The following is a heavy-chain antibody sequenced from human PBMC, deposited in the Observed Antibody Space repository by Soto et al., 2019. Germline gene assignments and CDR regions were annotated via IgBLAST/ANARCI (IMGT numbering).Heavy chain of an antibody. J-gene: IGHJ4*02. CDR3: ARGFPTMTYYGEFYFDY. V-gene: IGHV3-53*01. CDR2: ISSGGSI. CDR1: GFTVSDNY. Sequence: LRLSCEASGFTVSDNYMSWVRQAPGKGLEWVSVISSGGSIFYADSVKGRFTISRDNFKNTLYLRMNSLRAEDTAVYYCARGFPTMTYYGEFYFDYWGQGTRVTVS. D-gene: IGHD3-10*01.